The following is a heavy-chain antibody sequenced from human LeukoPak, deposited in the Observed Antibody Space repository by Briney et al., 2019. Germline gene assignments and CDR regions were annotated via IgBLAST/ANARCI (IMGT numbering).Heavy chain of an antibody. CDR1: GFSFSAYG. CDR2: IWYDGSSK. D-gene: IGHD6-13*01. Sequence: GGSLRLSCAASGFSFSAYGVPWVRQAPGKGLEWVAAIWYDGSSKDYADSVKGRFTLSRDNSKNTLYLQMNSLTVEDTAVYYCARSQSSSLIDYWGQGTLVTVSS. V-gene: IGHV3-33*01. J-gene: IGHJ4*02. CDR3: ARSQSSSLIDY.